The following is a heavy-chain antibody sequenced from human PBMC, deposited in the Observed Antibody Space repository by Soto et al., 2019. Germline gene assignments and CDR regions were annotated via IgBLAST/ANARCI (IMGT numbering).Heavy chain of an antibody. CDR3: ASSLDLYYDSSGALDV. J-gene: IGHJ6*02. CDR2: TYYRSKWYN. Sequence: SQTLSLTCAISGASVSSNSAAWHWIRQSPSRGLEWLGRTYYRSKWYNDYAVSVKSRITINPDTSKSQFSLQLNSVTPEDTAVYYCASSLDLYYDSSGALDVWGQGTTVTVSS. V-gene: IGHV6-1*01. CDR1: GASVSSNSAA. D-gene: IGHD3-22*01.